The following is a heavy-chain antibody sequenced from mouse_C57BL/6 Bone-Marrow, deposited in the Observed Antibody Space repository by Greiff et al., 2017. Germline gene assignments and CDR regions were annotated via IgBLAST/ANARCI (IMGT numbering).Heavy chain of an antibody. V-gene: IGHV5-12*01. Sequence: EVQLVESGGGLVQPGGSLKLSCAASGFTFSDYYMYWVRQTPEKRLEWVAYISNGGGSTYYPDTVKGRFTISRDNAKNTLYLQMSRLKSEDTAMYYCARLGYYYFDYWGQGTTLTVSS. J-gene: IGHJ2*01. D-gene: IGHD1-1*01. CDR3: ARLGYYYFDY. CDR1: GFTFSDYY. CDR2: ISNGGGST.